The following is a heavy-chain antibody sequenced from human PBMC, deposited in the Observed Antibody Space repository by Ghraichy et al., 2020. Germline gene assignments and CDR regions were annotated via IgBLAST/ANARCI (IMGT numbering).Heavy chain of an antibody. V-gene: IGHV1-69*04. CDR2: IIPIVGIV. D-gene: IGHD2-8*01. J-gene: IGHJ3*02. CDR3: AGGDDIVQIPPSMYEYDI. Sequence: RIIPIVGIVKFAQKFQDRVTITADKSTNTAYMELTSLRSEDTAVYYCAGGDDIVQIPPSMYEYDIWGQGTVITVSS.